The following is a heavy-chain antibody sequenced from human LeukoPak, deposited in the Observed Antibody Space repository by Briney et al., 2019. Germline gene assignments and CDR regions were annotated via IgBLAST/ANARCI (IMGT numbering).Heavy chain of an antibody. CDR2: INWNGGST. D-gene: IGHD3-22*01. J-gene: IGHJ4*02. CDR1: GSTFDDYG. Sequence: GSLRLSFAASGSTFDDYGMSWVRQAPGKGLEWVSGINWNGGSTGYADSVKGRFTISRDNAKNSLYLQMNSLRAEDTALYYCARDQNYYDSSGYYYLDYWGQGTLVTVSS. CDR3: ARDQNYYDSSGYYYLDY. V-gene: IGHV3-20*03.